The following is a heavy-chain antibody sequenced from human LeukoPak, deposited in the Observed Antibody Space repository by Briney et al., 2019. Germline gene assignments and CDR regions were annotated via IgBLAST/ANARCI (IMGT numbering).Heavy chain of an antibody. CDR2: INPSGGST. Sequence: GASVKVSCKASGYTFTSYYMHWVRQAPGQGLEWMGIINPSGGSTRYAQKFQGRVTMTRDTSTSTVYMELSSLRSEDTAVYYCARDLGSSSWTDVGNYYYGMDVWGQGTTVTVSS. J-gene: IGHJ6*02. D-gene: IGHD6-13*01. V-gene: IGHV1-46*01. CDR3: ARDLGSSSWTDVGNYYYGMDV. CDR1: GYTFTSYY.